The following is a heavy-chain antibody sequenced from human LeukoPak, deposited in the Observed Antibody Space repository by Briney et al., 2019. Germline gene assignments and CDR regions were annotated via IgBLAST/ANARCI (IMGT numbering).Heavy chain of an antibody. J-gene: IGHJ4*02. CDR1: GYTLSELS. D-gene: IGHD6-13*01. CDR2: FYPEDGET. CDR3: ATEVVAAAGTGH. Sequence: GASVKVSCEVSGYTLSELSMHWVRQAPGKGLEWMGGFYPEDGETIYAQNFQGRVTMTEDTSTDTAYMELSSLRSEDAAVYYCATEVVAAAGTGHWGQGTLVTVSS. V-gene: IGHV1-24*01.